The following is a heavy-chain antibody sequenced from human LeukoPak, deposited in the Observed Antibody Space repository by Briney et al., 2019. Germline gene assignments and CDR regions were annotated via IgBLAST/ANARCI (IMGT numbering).Heavy chain of an antibody. Sequence: ASVKVSCKASGYTFTDYYMHWVRQAPGQGLEWMGWINLNSGGTNYAQKFQGRITMTRDTSITTAYMELSSLTSDDTAVYYCARLDITIIPYWGQGTLVTVSS. V-gene: IGHV1-2*02. D-gene: IGHD3-22*01. CDR1: GYTFTDYY. CDR2: INLNSGGT. CDR3: ARLDITIIPY. J-gene: IGHJ4*02.